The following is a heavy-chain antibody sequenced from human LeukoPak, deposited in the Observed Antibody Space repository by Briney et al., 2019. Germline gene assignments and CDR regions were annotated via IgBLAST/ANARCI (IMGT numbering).Heavy chain of an antibody. J-gene: IGHJ6*03. CDR1: GYTFTSYD. D-gene: IGHD1-1*01. Sequence: ASVKVSCKASGYTFTSYDINWVRQATGQGLEWMGWMNPNSGNTGYAQKFQGRVTITRNTSISTAYMELSSLRSEDTAVYYCARGELERPSRGFARYYYYYMDVWGKGTTVTVSS. V-gene: IGHV1-8*03. CDR2: MNPNSGNT. CDR3: ARGELERPSRGFARYYYYYMDV.